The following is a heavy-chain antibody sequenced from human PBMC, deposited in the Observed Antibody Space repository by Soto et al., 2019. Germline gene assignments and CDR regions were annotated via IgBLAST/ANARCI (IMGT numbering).Heavy chain of an antibody. D-gene: IGHD3-22*01. J-gene: IGHJ6*02. CDR2: ISGSGGST. CDR1: GFTFSSYA. Sequence: GGSLRLPCAASGFTFSSYAMSWVRQAPGKGLEWVSAISGSGGSTYYADSGKGRFTISRDNSKNTLYLQMNSLRAEDTAVYYCAKVVGSAYYYDSSGYLLYYYYGMDVWGQGTTVTVSS. V-gene: IGHV3-23*01. CDR3: AKVVGSAYYYDSSGYLLYYYYGMDV.